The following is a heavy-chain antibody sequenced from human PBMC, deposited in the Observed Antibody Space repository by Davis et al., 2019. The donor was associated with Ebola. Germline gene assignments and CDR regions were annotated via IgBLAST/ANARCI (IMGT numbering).Heavy chain of an antibody. CDR3: ARDQETDSSGWFMLYFQH. J-gene: IGHJ1*01. V-gene: IGHV3-11*04. D-gene: IGHD6-19*01. CDR2: ISSSGSTI. Sequence: PGGSLRLSCAASGFTFSDYYMSWIRQAPGKGLEWVSYISSSGSTIYYADSVKCRFTISRDNAKNSLYLQMNSLRAEDTAVYYCARDQETDSSGWFMLYFQHWGQGTLVTVSS. CDR1: GFTFSDYY.